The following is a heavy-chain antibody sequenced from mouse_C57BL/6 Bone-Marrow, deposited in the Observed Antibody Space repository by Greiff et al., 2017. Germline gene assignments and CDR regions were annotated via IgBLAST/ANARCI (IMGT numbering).Heavy chain of an antibody. Sequence: VQLQQSGAELVRPGTSVKVSCKASGYAFTNYLIEWVKQRPGQGLEWIGVINPGGGGTNYNEKFKGKATLTADKSSSTAYMQLSSLTSDYSAVYFCARPYVYLCAMDYWGQGTSVTVSS. CDR1: GYAFTNYL. J-gene: IGHJ4*01. D-gene: IGHD6-1*01. CDR3: ARPYVYLCAMDY. CDR2: INPGGGGT. V-gene: IGHV1-54*01.